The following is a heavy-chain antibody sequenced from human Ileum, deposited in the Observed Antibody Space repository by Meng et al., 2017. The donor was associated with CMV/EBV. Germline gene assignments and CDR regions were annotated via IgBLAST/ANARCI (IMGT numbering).Heavy chain of an antibody. CDR2: ISGSDGSRI. J-gene: IGHJ4*02. CDR3: ARGRGSYGVDFDY. V-gene: IGHV3-11*01. Sequence: ASGFTFSDYYMNWIRQAPGKGLEWLSYISGSDGSRIYYAGSVKGRYTISRDNGKNSLYLQMNSLRADDTAVYYCARGRGSYGVDFDYWGQGALVTVSS. CDR1: GFTFSDYY. D-gene: IGHD1-26*01.